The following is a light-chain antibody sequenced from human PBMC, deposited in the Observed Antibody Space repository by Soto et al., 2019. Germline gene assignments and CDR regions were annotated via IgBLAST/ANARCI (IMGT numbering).Light chain of an antibody. V-gene: IGLV7-46*01. Sequence: HAVVTQEPSLTVSPGGTVTLTCGTSTGAVTSGHYPYWFQQKPGQAPRTLIYDTSNIHSWTPARFSGSLLGGKAALTLSGAQPEDEAEYYCLLSYSGARLVVFGGGTKLTVL. CDR2: DTS. J-gene: IGLJ2*01. CDR3: LLSYSGARLVV. CDR1: TGAVTSGHY.